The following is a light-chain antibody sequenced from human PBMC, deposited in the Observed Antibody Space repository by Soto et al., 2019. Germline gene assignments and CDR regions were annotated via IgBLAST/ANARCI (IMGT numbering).Light chain of an antibody. J-gene: IGKJ1*01. V-gene: IGKV3-20*01. CDR2: GAS. CDR3: QQYGSSPRT. CDR1: RGVSANY. Sequence: DIGFKNSPCAVSLYPGEGATLSCRASRGVSANYLAWYQQKPGQAPTLLIYGASIRAAGIPDRFSGSGSGTGFTLTIRRLEPDDFAVYYCQQYGSSPRTFGQGTKVDIK.